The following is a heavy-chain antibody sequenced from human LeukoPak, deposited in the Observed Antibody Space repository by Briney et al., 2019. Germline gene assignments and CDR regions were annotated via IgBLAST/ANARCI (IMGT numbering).Heavy chain of an antibody. J-gene: IGHJ6*03. CDR2: MNPNSGNT. D-gene: IGHD3-10*01. V-gene: IGHV1-8*02. CDR3: ARGVWVRGVFRDYYYMDV. Sequence: ASVKVSCKASGYTFTSYYMHWVRQAPGQGLEWMGWMNPNSGNTGYAQKFQGRVTMTRNTSISAAYMDLSSLRSEDTAVYYCARGVWVRGVFRDYYYMDVWGTGTTVTISS. CDR1: GYTFTSYY.